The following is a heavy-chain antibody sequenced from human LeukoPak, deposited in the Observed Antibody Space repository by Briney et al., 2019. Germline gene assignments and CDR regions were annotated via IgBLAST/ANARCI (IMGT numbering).Heavy chain of an antibody. CDR1: GYTFTDYY. Sequence: GASVKVSCKASGYTFTDYYMHWVRQAPGQGLEWMGWINPNSGGTNYAQKFQGRVTMTRDTSISTAYMELSRLRSDDTAVYYCARPRYCSSTICYTIGRNWFVPWGQGTLVTVSS. V-gene: IGHV1-2*02. CDR3: ARPRYCSSTICYTIGRNWFVP. D-gene: IGHD2-2*02. CDR2: INPNSGGT. J-gene: IGHJ5*02.